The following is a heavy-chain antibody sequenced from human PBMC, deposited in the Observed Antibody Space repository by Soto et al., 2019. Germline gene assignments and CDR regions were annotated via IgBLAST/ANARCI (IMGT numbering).Heavy chain of an antibody. D-gene: IGHD2-21*02. CDR1: GGSMISYY. V-gene: IGHV4-59*01. CDR2: IYYSGST. CDR3: ARLGANAYCGGDCYLDP. J-gene: IGHJ5*02. Sequence: PSETLSLTCTVSGGSMISYYWSWIRQPPGKGLECIGYIYYSGSTNYNPSLKSRVTISVDTSKNQFSLKLNSVTAADTAVYYCARLGANAYCGGDCYLDPWGQGTLVTVSS.